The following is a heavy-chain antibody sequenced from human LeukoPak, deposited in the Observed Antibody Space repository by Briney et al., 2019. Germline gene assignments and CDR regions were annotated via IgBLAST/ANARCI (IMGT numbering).Heavy chain of an antibody. Sequence: SETQSLTCAVYGGSFSGYYWSWIRQPPGKGLEWIGEINHSGSTNYNPSLKSRVTISVDTSKNQFSLKLSSVTAADTAVYYCARYSGSYRALWFDPWGQGTLVTVSS. J-gene: IGHJ5*02. D-gene: IGHD1-26*01. CDR3: ARYSGSYRALWFDP. V-gene: IGHV4-34*01. CDR1: GGSFSGYY. CDR2: INHSGST.